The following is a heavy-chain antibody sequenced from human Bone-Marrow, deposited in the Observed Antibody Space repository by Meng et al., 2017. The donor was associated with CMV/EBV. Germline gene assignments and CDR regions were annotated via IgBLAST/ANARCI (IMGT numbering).Heavy chain of an antibody. CDR3: TRDNRDMAAMCDS. CDR2: IDFVGSSR. J-gene: IGHJ1*01. V-gene: IGHV3-74*01. CDR1: GFTFSSYW. D-gene: IGHD5-18*01. Sequence: GESLKISCAASGFTFSSYWMHWVRQAPGKGLVWVARIDFVGSSRTYVDTVQGRFTVSRDNAKNTLYLEMNSLRPEDTAVYYCTRDNRDMAAMCDSWGQGTLVTVFS.